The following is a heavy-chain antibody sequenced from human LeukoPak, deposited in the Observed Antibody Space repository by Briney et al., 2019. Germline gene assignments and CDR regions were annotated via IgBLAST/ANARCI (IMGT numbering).Heavy chain of an antibody. J-gene: IGHJ4*02. CDR1: GFPFRSNA. D-gene: IGHD6-13*01. Sequence: GGPLRLSFAAPGFPFRSNALSGAGRAPGRGREGVSAISGSGGSTYYADSVKGRFTISRDNSKNTLYLQMNSLRAEDTAVYYCAKEAYSSSWLDYWGQGTLVTVSS. V-gene: IGHV3-23*01. CDR3: AKEAYSSSWLDY. CDR2: ISGSGGST.